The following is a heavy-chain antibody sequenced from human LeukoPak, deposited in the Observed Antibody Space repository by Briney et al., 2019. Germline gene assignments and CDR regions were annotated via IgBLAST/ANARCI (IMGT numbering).Heavy chain of an antibody. CDR2: TYYRSKWYN. D-gene: IGHD2-15*01. Sequence: PSQTLSLTCAISGDSVSSNSAAWNWIRQSPSRGLEWLGRTYYRSKWYNDYAVSVKSRITINPDTSKNQFSLQLNSVTPEDTAVYYCTKASAARCIGVFCYPFDHWGQGTLVTVSS. V-gene: IGHV6-1*01. CDR1: GDSVSSNSAA. CDR3: TKASAARCIGVFCYPFDH. J-gene: IGHJ4*02.